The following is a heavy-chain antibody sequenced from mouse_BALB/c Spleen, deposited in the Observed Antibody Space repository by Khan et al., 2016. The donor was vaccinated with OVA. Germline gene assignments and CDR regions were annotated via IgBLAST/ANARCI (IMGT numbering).Heavy chain of an antibody. CDR2: ISGDSSTI. Sequence: EVQGVESGGGLVQPGGSRKLSCVASGFTFSSFGMHWVRQAPEKGLEWVAYISGDSSTISYPDTVKGRFTISRDNPKNTLFLQMTSLRSEDMAMYYCARSYFYGYYFDQWGQGTTLTVSS. V-gene: IGHV5-17*02. J-gene: IGHJ2*01. CDR3: ARSYFYGYYFDQ. D-gene: IGHD1-1*01. CDR1: GFTFSSFG.